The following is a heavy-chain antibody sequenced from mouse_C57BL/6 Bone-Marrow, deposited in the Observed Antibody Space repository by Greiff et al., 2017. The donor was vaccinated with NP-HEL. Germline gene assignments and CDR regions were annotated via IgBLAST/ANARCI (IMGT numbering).Heavy chain of an antibody. CDR2: IYPGDGDT. J-gene: IGHJ2*01. D-gene: IGHD2-3*01. CDR3: ARRYGYYAFDY. V-gene: IGHV1-80*01. Sequence: VQLQQSGAELVKPGASVKISCKASGYAFSSYWMNWVKQRPGKGLEWIGQIYPGDGDTNSNGKFKGKATLTADKSSSTAYMQLSSLTSEDSAVYFCARRYGYYAFDYWGQGTTLTVSS. CDR1: GYAFSSYW.